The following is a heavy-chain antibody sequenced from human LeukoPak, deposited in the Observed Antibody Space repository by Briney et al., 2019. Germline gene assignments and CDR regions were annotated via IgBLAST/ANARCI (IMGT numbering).Heavy chain of an antibody. V-gene: IGHV3-30*18. Sequence: PGGSLRLSCAASGFTFSNYGMHWVRQAPGKGLEWVAVITYEGSNKYYADSVKGRFTISRDNSKNTLYLRMNSLRAEDTAVYYCAKGRFSMIRGVDYYFDYWGQGTLVTVSS. CDR3: AKGRFSMIRGVDYYFDY. J-gene: IGHJ4*02. CDR2: ITYEGSNK. D-gene: IGHD3-10*01. CDR1: GFTFSNYG.